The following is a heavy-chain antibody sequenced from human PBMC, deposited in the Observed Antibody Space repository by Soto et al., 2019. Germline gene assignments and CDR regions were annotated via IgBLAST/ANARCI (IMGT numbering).Heavy chain of an antibody. CDR2: ISPYNGNT. CDR3: AREGLYDFWSGYYSVSFDY. D-gene: IGHD3-3*01. CDR1: GYTFTSYG. Sequence: QVQLVQSGAEVKKPGASVKVSCKASGYTFTSYGISWVRQAPGQGLEWMGWISPYNGNTNYAQKLEGRATMTTATSTSTAKMELRSLRSDDTAVYYCAREGLYDFWSGYYSVSFDYWGQGTLVTVSS. V-gene: IGHV1-18*01. J-gene: IGHJ4*02.